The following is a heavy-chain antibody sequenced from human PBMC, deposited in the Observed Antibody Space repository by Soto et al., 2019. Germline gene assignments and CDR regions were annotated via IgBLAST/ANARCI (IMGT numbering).Heavy chain of an antibody. CDR1: GGSISSSNW. J-gene: IGHJ4*02. V-gene: IGHV4-4*02. CDR2: IYYSGST. Sequence: SETLSLTCAVSGGSISSSNWWSWVRQPPGKGLEWIGYIYYSGSTNYNPSLKSRVIISVDTSKNQFSLKLSSVTAADTAVYYCARLLGRGTYVHDYWGQGTLVTVSS. CDR3: ARLLGRGTYVHDY. D-gene: IGHD1-26*01.